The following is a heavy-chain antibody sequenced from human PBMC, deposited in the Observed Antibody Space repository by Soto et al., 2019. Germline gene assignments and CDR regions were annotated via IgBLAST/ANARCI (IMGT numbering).Heavy chain of an antibody. D-gene: IGHD3-16*01. J-gene: IGHJ5*02. V-gene: IGHV4-34*01. Sequence: SETLSLTCAVYGGSFSVYYWSWIRQPPGKGLEWIGEINHSGSTNYNPSLKSRVTISVDTSKNQFSLKLSSVTAADTAVYYCARGLRILTAPRSWGQGTLVTVSS. CDR2: INHSGST. CDR3: ARGLRILTAPRS. CDR1: GGSFSVYY.